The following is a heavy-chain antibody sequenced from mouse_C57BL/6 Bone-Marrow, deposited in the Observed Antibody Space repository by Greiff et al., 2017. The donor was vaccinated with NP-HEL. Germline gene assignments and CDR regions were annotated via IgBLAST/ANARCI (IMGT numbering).Heavy chain of an antibody. V-gene: IGHV1-53*01. CDR3: ARRARNYRYSFDY. J-gene: IGHJ2*01. D-gene: IGHD2-1*01. CDR2: INPSNGGT. CDR1: GYTFTSYW. Sequence: VQLQQPGTELVKPGASVKLSCKASGYTFTSYWMHWVKQRPGQGLEWIGNINPSNGGTNYNEKFKSKATLTVDKSSSTAYLQLSSLTSEDSAVSYCARRARNYRYSFDYWGQGTPLTVSS.